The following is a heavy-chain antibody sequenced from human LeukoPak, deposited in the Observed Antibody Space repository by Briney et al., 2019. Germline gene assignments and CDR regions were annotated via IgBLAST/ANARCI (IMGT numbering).Heavy chain of an antibody. J-gene: IGHJ4*02. D-gene: IGHD7-27*01. V-gene: IGHV4-4*07. CDR3: ARLEPANWGSGPDY. Sequence: SETLSLTCTVSGGSISGYYWSWIRQPAGGVLECIGRIYSTGTTTYNASLRSRVTISVDQSKSQFSLKLTSVTAAGTAVYYCARLEPANWGSGPDYWGQGTLVTVSS. CDR1: GGSISGYY. CDR2: IYSTGTT.